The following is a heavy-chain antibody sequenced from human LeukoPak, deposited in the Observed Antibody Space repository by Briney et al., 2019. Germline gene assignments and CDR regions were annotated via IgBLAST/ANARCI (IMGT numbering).Heavy chain of an antibody. J-gene: IGHJ4*02. CDR2: IDNNGGGT. CDR1: GFTFRTYS. CDR3: KTSPAATFDY. Sequence: GGSLRLSCSASGFTFRTYSMHWVRQAPGKGLEYVSGIDNNGGGTFYADSVKGRFIISRDNPKNTLYLQMSSLRSEDTGVYYCKTSPAATFDYWGQGALVTVSS. V-gene: IGHV3-64D*06. D-gene: IGHD2-15*01.